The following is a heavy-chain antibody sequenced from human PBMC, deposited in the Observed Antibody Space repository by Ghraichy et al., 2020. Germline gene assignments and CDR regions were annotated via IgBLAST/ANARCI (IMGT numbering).Heavy chain of an antibody. CDR1: GFTFTAYW. CDR2: VKEDGSEA. CDR3: ARSTWAYYYGSGSFYPYFDN. V-gene: IGHV3-7*01. J-gene: IGHJ4*02. Sequence: GESLNISCAASGFTFTAYWMNWVRQAPGKGLEWVATVKEDGSEAYYVDFVKGRFAISRDNANTSLSLQMNSLTTEDTALYYCARSTWAYYYGSGSFYPYFDNWGQGTWVTVSS. D-gene: IGHD3-10*01.